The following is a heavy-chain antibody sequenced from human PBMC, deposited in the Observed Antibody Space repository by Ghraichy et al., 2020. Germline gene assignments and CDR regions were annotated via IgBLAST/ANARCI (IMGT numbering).Heavy chain of an antibody. CDR3: AREWEDSSGWYGYDAFDI. D-gene: IGHD6-13*01. CDR1: GYSFISHG. Sequence: ASVKVSCKASGYSFISHGISWVRQAPGQGLEWMGWISGYNGNTNYPQKFHGRVTMTTDTSTSTAYMELRSLTSDDTAVYYCAREWEDSSGWYGYDAFDIWVQGTIFTVSS. V-gene: IGHV1-18*01. CDR2: ISGYNGNT. J-gene: IGHJ3*02.